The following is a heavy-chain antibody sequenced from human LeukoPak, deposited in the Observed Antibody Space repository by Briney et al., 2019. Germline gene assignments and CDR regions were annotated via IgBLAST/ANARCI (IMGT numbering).Heavy chain of an antibody. V-gene: IGHV3-72*01. CDR2: ARKKADSYTI. CDR1: GFTFSDHH. Sequence: GGSLRLSCAASGFTFSDHHMDWVRQAPGKGPEWVGRARKKADSYTIDYAPSVKGRFTISRDDSKNSLYLQMNSLKTEDTAVYYCARRILETTYKGFDIWGQGTMVTVSS. CDR3: ARRILETTYKGFDI. J-gene: IGHJ3*02. D-gene: IGHD1-1*01.